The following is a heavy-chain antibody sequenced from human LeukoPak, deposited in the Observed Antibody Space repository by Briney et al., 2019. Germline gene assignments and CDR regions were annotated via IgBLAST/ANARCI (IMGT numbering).Heavy chain of an antibody. V-gene: IGHV3-48*03. CDR1: GFPFSSYE. CDR2: IDSDGITI. J-gene: IGHJ4*02. Sequence: GGSLRLSCEGSGFPFSSYEMNWLRQAPGKGLEWVSHIDSDGITIYYADSVKGRFTISRDNAKNSIYLQMDSLRVEDTAIYYCARDSVGDLLDYWGQGTPVTVSS. D-gene: IGHD4-17*01. CDR3: ARDSVGDLLDY.